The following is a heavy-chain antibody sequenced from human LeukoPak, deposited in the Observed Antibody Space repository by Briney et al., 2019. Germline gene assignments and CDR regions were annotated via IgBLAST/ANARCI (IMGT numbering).Heavy chain of an antibody. D-gene: IGHD5-12*01. Sequence: PSETLSLTCTVSGGSISGYFWTWLRQPAGKELEWIGRIYSSGTAYYNPSLESRVTISLDTFNNQFSLKVTSVTAADTAVYYCARGTEKTRISGYYSFDHWGRGLLVTVSP. CDR1: GGSISGYF. CDR3: ARGTEKTRISGYYSFDH. J-gene: IGHJ4*02. V-gene: IGHV4-4*07. CDR2: IYSSGTA.